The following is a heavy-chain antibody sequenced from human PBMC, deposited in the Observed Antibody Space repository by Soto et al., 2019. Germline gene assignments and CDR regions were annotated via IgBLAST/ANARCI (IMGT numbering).Heavy chain of an antibody. CDR3: AREMYSSLSSIWFDP. V-gene: IGHV6-1*01. CDR1: GDSVSSNSAA. Sequence: PSQTLSLTCAISGDSVSSNSAAWNWIRQSPSRGLEWLGRTYYRSKWYNDYAVSVKSRITINPDTSKNQFSLQLNSVTPEDTAVYDCAREMYSSLSSIWFDPWGQGTRVTVSS. CDR2: TYYRSKWYN. D-gene: IGHD6-19*01. J-gene: IGHJ5*02.